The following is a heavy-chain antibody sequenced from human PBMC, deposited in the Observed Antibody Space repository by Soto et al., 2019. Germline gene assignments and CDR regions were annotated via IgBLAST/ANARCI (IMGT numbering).Heavy chain of an antibody. V-gene: IGHV3-30*18. J-gene: IGHJ6*02. D-gene: IGHD3-10*01. CDR3: AKDQLLWFGELRYYYYGMDV. CDR2: ISYDGSNK. Sequence: QVQLVESGGGVVQPGRSLRLSCAASGFTFSSYGMHWVRQAPGKGLEWVAVISYDGSNKYYADSVKGRLTISRDNSKNTLYLQMNSLRAEDTAVYYCAKDQLLWFGELRYYYYGMDVWGQGTTVTVSS. CDR1: GFTFSSYG.